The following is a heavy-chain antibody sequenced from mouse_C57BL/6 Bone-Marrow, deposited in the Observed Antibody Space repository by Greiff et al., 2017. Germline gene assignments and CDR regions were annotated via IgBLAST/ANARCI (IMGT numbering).Heavy chain of an antibody. CDR2: ISYSGST. CDR3: AGDGYDGIVH. V-gene: IGHV3-1*01. D-gene: IGHD2-2*01. Sequence: EVQLQESGPGMVKPSQSLSLTCTVTGYSITSGYDWHWIRHFPGNKLEWMGYISYSGSTNYNPSLKSRISITHDTSKNHFFLKLNSVTTEDTATYYCAGDGYDGIVHWGQGTSVTVSS. J-gene: IGHJ4*01. CDR1: GYSITSGYD.